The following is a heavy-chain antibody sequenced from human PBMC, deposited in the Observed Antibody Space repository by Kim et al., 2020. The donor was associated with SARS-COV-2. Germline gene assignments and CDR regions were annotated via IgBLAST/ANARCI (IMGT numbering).Heavy chain of an antibody. CDR1: GFTFSSYS. J-gene: IGHJ4*02. Sequence: GGSLRLSCAASGFTFSSYSMNWVRQAPGKGLEWVSSISSSSSYIYYADSVKGRFTISRDNAKNSLYLQMNSLRAEDTAVYYCARHPPPFRRYYDSSGYSYWGQGTLVTVSS. CDR2: ISSSSSYI. D-gene: IGHD3-22*01. V-gene: IGHV3-21*01. CDR3: ARHPPPFRRYYDSSGYSY.